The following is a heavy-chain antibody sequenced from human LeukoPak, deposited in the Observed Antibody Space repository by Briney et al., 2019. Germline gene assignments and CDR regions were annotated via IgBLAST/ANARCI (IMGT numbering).Heavy chain of an antibody. CDR3: ARIHQEKYWSCYF. D-gene: IGHD2-2*01. CDR2: ISGSGVDT. V-gene: IGHV3-23*01. Sequence: GGSLRLSCVVSGFTFSSHAMSWVRQAPRKGLEWVSVISGSGVDTYYADSVKGRFTISRDNSNNTLSLQMNGLRAEDTAVYNCARIHQEKYWSCYFWGRGTLVTVSS. J-gene: IGHJ2*01. CDR1: GFTFSSHA.